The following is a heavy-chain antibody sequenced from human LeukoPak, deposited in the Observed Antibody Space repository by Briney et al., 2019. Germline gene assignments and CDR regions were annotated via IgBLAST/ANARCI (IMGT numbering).Heavy chain of an antibody. CDR3: ARRGSYTYYYDSSGYLLSIRGNAFDI. J-gene: IGHJ3*02. Sequence: GSLRLSCAASGFTVSSNYMSWIRQPPGKGLEWIGSIYYSGSTYYNPSLKSRVTISVDTSKNQFSLKLSSVTAADTAVYYCARRGSYTYYYDSSGYLLSIRGNAFDIWGQGTMVTVSS. CDR1: GFTVSSNY. CDR2: IYYSGST. V-gene: IGHV4-39*01. D-gene: IGHD3-22*01.